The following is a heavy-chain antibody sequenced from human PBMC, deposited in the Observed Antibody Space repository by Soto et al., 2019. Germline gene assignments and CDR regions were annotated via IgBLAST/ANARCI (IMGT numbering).Heavy chain of an antibody. D-gene: IGHD2-2*01. Sequence: GGSLRLSCAASGFTFSSYAMSWVRQAPGKGLEWVSGISGSGGSTYYADPVKGRFTISRDNSKNTLYLQLNSLRAEDTAVYYCAKGCTSTTCYSDYWGQGTLVTVSS. V-gene: IGHV3-23*01. CDR2: ISGSGGST. CDR3: AKGCTSTTCYSDY. CDR1: GFTFSSYA. J-gene: IGHJ4*02.